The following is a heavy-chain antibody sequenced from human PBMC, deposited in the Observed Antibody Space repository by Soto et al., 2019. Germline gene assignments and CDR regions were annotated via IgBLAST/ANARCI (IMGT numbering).Heavy chain of an antibody. CDR2: IYYSGST. CDR1: GGSISSGGYY. Sequence: QVQLQESGPGLVKPSQTLSLTCTVSGGSISSGGYYWSWIRQHPGKGLEWIGYIYYSGSTYYNPSLKSRVTISVDTSKNQFSLKLSSVTAADTAVYHCARSGHSSSNPYYYYYYGMDVWGQGTTVTVSS. V-gene: IGHV4-31*03. J-gene: IGHJ6*02. CDR3: ARSGHSSSNPYYYYYYGMDV. D-gene: IGHD6-6*01.